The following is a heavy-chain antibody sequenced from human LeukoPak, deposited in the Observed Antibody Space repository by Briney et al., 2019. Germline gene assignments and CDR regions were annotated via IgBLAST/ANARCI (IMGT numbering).Heavy chain of an antibody. CDR1: GFSFSSSA. CDR2: ISGSGGNT. D-gene: IGHD3-22*01. J-gene: IGHJ6*02. Sequence: GGSLRLSCAASGFSFSSSAMSWVRQAPGKGLEWVSAISGSGGNTYYAGSVKGRFTIFRDNSKNMLYLQMNSLRAEDAALYYCASQKANFYDSSGDVWGQGTTVTVSS. V-gene: IGHV3-23*01. CDR3: ASQKANFYDSSGDV.